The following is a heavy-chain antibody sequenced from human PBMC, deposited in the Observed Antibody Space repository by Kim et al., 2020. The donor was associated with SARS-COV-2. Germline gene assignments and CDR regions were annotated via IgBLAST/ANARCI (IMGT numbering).Heavy chain of an antibody. J-gene: IGHJ4*02. CDR3: AENSNWNYAY. D-gene: IGHD1-7*01. CDR2: EK. V-gene: IGHV3-7*01. Sequence: EKYYVDSVRGRFTISRDNAKNSLYLQMNSLRAEDTAVYYCAENSNWNYAYWGQGTLVTVSS.